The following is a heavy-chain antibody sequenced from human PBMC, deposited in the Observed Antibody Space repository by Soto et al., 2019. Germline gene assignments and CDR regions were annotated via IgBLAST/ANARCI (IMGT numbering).Heavy chain of an antibody. D-gene: IGHD1-26*01. CDR3: AKEGGLSGSYYISSSYYFDY. CDR2: INENSGSL. J-gene: IGHJ4*02. CDR1: GFTFGDYA. Sequence: GGSLRLSCAASGFTFGDYAMHWVRQAPGKGLEWISSINENSGSLDYADSVKGRFTISRDNSKNTLYLQMNSLRAEDTSVYYCAKEGGLSGSYYISSSYYFDYWGQGTLVTVSS. V-gene: IGHV3-9*01.